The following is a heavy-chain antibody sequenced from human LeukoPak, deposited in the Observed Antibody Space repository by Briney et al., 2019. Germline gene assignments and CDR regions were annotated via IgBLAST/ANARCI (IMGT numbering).Heavy chain of an antibody. Sequence: GASVKVSCKASGYTFTSYGISWVRQAPGQGLEWMGRINPNSGGTNYAQKFQGRVTMTRDTSSSTAYMELSRLRSDDTAVYYCARRGSGWYFDYWGQGTLVTVSS. CDR2: INPNSGGT. V-gene: IGHV1-2*06. D-gene: IGHD6-19*01. J-gene: IGHJ4*02. CDR3: ARRGSGWYFDY. CDR1: GYTFTSYG.